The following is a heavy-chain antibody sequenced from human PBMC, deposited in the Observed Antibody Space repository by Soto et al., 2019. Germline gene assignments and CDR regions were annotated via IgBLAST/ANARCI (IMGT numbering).Heavy chain of an antibody. D-gene: IGHD2-2*01. V-gene: IGHV4-59*01. CDR3: ARVLGYCSSTSCGTLDY. CDR1: GGSISSYY. CDR2: IYYSGST. J-gene: IGHJ4*02. Sequence: SETLSLTCTVSGGSISSYYWSWIRQPPGKGLEWIGYIYYSGSTNYNPSLKSRVTISVDTSKNQFSLKLSSVTAADTAVYYCARVLGYCSSTSCGTLDYWGQGNLVTVSS.